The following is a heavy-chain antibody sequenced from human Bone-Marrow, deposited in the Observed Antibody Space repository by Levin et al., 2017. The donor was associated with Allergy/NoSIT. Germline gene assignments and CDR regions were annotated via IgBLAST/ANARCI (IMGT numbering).Heavy chain of an antibody. J-gene: IGHJ6*02. CDR2: IWSDGSNE. CDR3: ARDTVIGYGMDL. CDR1: GFTFANYG. V-gene: IGHV3-33*01. D-gene: IGHD4-17*01. Sequence: SCKVSGFTFANYGMHWVRQAPGKGLEWVAVIWSDGSNEHYADSVKGRFTISRDNSKNTLYLQMTSLRAEDTSIYYCARDTVIGYGMDLWGQGTTVTVSS.